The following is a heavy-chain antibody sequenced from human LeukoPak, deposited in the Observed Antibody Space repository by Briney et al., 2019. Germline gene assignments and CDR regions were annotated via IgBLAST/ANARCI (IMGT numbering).Heavy chain of an antibody. CDR1: GFIFSDYS. V-gene: IGHV3-21*01. CDR2: ISTTSRYI. CDR3: ARGSQGLCSANCYYHYMDV. Sequence: PGGSLRLSCAASGFIFSDYSLNWVRQTPGKWLEWVSSISTTSRYIYYAASVKGRFTISRDNAENSLYLQMNSLRAEDTAIYYCARGSQGLCSANCYYHYMDVWGKGTTVTVSS. J-gene: IGHJ6*03. D-gene: IGHD2-15*01.